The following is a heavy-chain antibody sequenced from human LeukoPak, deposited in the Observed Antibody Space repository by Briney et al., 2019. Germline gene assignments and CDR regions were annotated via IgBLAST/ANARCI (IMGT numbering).Heavy chain of an antibody. V-gene: IGHV1-8*01. J-gene: IGHJ4*02. Sequence: ASVKVSCKASGYTFTSYDINGVRQATGQGLEWMGWMNPNSGNTGYAQKFQGRVTMTRNTSISTAYMELSSLRSEDTAVYYCARGRRAVRGVIIQVFDYWGQGTLVTVSS. D-gene: IGHD3-10*01. CDR2: MNPNSGNT. CDR1: GYTFTSYD. CDR3: ARGRRAVRGVIIQVFDY.